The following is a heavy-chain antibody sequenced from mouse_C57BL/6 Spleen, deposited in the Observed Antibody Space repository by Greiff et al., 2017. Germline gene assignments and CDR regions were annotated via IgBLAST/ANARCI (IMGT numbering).Heavy chain of an antibody. Sequence: QVQLQQSGPELVKPGASVKIPCKASGYAFSSSWMNWVKQRPGKGLEWIGRIYPGDGDTNYNGKFKGKATLTADKSSSTAYMQLSSLTSEDSAVYFCARFDGYYFDYWGQGTTLTVSS. CDR2: IYPGDGDT. D-gene: IGHD2-3*01. CDR1: GYAFSSSW. CDR3: ARFDGYYFDY. V-gene: IGHV1-82*01. J-gene: IGHJ2*01.